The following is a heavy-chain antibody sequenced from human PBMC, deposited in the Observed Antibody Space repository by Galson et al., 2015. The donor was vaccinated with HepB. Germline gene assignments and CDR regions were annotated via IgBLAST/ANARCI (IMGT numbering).Heavy chain of an antibody. V-gene: IGHV3-66*01. CDR2: IYSGGST. J-gene: IGHJ3*02. CDR1: GFTVSSNY. Sequence: SLRLSCAASGFTVSSNYMSWVRQAPGKGLEWVSVIYSGGSTYYADSVKGRFTISRDNSKNTLYLQMNSLRAEDTAVYYCARERPYYGSGPDAFDIWGQGTMVTVSS. D-gene: IGHD3-10*01. CDR3: ARERPYYGSGPDAFDI.